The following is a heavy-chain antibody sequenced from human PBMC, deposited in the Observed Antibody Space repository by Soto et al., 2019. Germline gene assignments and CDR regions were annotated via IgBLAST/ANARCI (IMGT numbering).Heavy chain of an antibody. CDR1: GGSFSGYY. J-gene: IGHJ6*03. D-gene: IGHD1-26*01. Sequence: SETLSLTCAVYGGSFSGYYWSWIRQPPGKGLEWIGEINHSGSTNYNPSLKSRVTISVDTSKNQFSLKLSSVTAADTAVYYCARKGDGSSSSWFGAPSGYYYYDYMDVWGKGTTVTVSS. CDR3: ARKGDGSSSSWFGAPSGYYYYDYMDV. CDR2: INHSGST. V-gene: IGHV4-34*01.